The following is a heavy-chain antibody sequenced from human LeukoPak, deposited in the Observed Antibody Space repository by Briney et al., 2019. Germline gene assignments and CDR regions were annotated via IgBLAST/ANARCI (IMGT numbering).Heavy chain of an antibody. CDR1: GFTFSNYD. D-gene: IGHD4/OR15-4a*01. CDR2: ISGTGDST. CDR3: ARRAGAYSHPYDY. V-gene: IGHV3-23*01. J-gene: IGHJ4*02. Sequence: GGSLRLSCAASGFTFSNYDMSWVRQAPGKGLEWVSAISGTGDSTYYADSVTGRFSISRDNSKNTLYLQINSLRAEDTAVYYCARRAGAYSHPYDYWGQGTLVTVSS.